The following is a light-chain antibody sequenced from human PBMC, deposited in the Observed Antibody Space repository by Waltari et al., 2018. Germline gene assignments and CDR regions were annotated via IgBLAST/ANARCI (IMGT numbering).Light chain of an antibody. CDR2: RNN. CDR1: SPNTGSNF. J-gene: IGLJ3*02. Sequence: QSVLTQPPSASGTPGQRVAISCSGSSPNTGSNFEYWYQQLPGTAPELLIYRNNQRPSGVPVRIPGSKSGTSASLAVSGLRSEDEADFYCAAWDDSLSTWVFGGGTKLTVL. V-gene: IGLV1-47*01. CDR3: AAWDDSLSTWV.